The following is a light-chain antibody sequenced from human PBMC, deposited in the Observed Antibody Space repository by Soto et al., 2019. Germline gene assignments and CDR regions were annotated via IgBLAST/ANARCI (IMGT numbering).Light chain of an antibody. CDR2: DAS. Sequence: EIVFTQSPATPYLSPGERATLSCRASQSVSSYLAWYPQKPGQAPRLLIYDASNRATGTPARFSGSGSGTDFPLTISSLAPEDLAVYYCQQRSIRITFGQGTRLEIK. J-gene: IGKJ5*01. CDR1: QSVSSY. V-gene: IGKV3-11*01. CDR3: QQRSIRIT.